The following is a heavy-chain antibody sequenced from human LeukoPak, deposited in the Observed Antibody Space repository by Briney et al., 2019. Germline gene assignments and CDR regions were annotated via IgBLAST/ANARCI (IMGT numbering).Heavy chain of an antibody. Sequence: PGGSLRLSCVASGFTFSSYWMSWVRQAPGKGLEWVATTKEDGSDKHYVDSVKGRFTISRDNAKNSLYLQMNSLRAEDTAVYYCAKDQWFGELLVTNYYYYYGMDVWGQGTTVTVSS. CDR3: AKDQWFGELLVTNYYYYYGMDV. D-gene: IGHD3-10*01. CDR1: GFTFSSYW. J-gene: IGHJ6*02. CDR2: TKEDGSDK. V-gene: IGHV3-7*01.